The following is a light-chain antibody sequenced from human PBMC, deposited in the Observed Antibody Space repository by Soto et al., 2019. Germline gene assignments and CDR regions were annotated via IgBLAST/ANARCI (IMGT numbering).Light chain of an antibody. CDR1: QSVTTR. V-gene: IGKV3-20*01. CDR2: GAS. Sequence: EIVLTQSPGTLSVSPGERVTLSCRASQSVTTRLAWYQHKPGQAPTLLMSGASNRASGVPVRFSGSGSGTDFTLTITRLEPEDFALYYCKQYGGSPITFGLGTRLEIK. CDR3: KQYGGSPIT. J-gene: IGKJ5*01.